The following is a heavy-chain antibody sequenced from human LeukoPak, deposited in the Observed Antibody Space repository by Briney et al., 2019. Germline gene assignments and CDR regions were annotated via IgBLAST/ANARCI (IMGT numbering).Heavy chain of an antibody. J-gene: IGHJ4*02. CDR3: ARLAEQFCSGGSCYGPFDY. CDR2: IHPGDADI. CDR1: GYGFSSYW. V-gene: IGHV5-51*01. D-gene: IGHD2-15*01. Sequence: GESLKISCKASGYGFSSYWIGWVRQMPGKGLEWMGIIHPGDADIRYSPSFQGQVTISADKSISTAYLQLSSLKASNTAMYYCARLAEQFCSGGSCYGPFDYWGQGTLVTVSS.